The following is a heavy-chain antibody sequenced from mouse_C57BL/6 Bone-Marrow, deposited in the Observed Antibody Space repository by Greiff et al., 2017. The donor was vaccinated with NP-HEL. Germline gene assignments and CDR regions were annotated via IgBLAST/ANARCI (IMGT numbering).Heavy chain of an antibody. V-gene: IGHV5-12*01. D-gene: IGHD2-5*01. J-gene: IGHJ4*01. CDR2: ISNGGGST. Sequence: VQLKESGGGLVQPGGSLKLSCAASGFTFSDYYMYWVRQTPEKRLEWVAYISNGGGSTYYPDTVKGRFTISRDNAKNTLYLQMSRLKSEDTAMYYCARQNYSNHYAMDYWGQGTSVTVSS. CDR1: GFTFSDYY. CDR3: ARQNYSNHYAMDY.